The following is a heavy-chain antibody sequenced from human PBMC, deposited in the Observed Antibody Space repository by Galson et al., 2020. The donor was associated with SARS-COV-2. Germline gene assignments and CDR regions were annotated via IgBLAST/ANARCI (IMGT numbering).Heavy chain of an antibody. J-gene: IGHJ4*02. CDR1: GFTFSSYG. V-gene: IGHV3-33*01. CDR2: IWYDGSNK. CDR3: AREGIAAAGYHFDY. D-gene: IGHD6-13*01. Sequence: TGGSLRLSCAASGFTFSSYGMHWVRQAPGKGLEWVAVIWYDGSNKYYADSVKGRFTISRDNSKNTLYLKMNSLRAEDTDVYYCAREGIAAAGYHFDYWGQGTLVTVS.